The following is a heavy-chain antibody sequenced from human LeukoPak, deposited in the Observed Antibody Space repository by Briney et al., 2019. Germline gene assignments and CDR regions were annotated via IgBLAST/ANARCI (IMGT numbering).Heavy chain of an antibody. V-gene: IGHV3-74*01. CDR3: ARLRYFDWSFDY. CDR1: GFTFSSYW. Sequence: PGGSLRLSCAASGFTFSSYWMHWVRQAPGKELVWVSRINSDGSSTSYADSVKGRFTISRDNAKNTLYLRMNSLRAEDTAVYYCARLRYFDWSFDYWGQGTLVTVSS. J-gene: IGHJ4*02. D-gene: IGHD3-9*01. CDR2: INSDGSST.